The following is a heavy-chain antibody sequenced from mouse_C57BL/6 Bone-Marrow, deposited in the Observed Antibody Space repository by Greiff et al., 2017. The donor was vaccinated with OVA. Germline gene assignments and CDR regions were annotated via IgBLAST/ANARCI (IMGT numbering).Heavy chain of an antibody. J-gene: IGHJ3*01. CDR1: GYTFTSYW. CDR2: IDPSDSYT. CDR3: ARSGYYGSSLAWFAY. V-gene: IGHV1-50*01. D-gene: IGHD1-1*01. Sequence: VQLQQPGAELVKPGASVKLSCKASGYTFTSYWMQWVKQRPGQGLEWIGEIDPSDSYTNYNQKFKGKATLTVDTSSSTAYMQLSSLTSEDSAVYYCARSGYYGSSLAWFAYWGQGTLVTVSA.